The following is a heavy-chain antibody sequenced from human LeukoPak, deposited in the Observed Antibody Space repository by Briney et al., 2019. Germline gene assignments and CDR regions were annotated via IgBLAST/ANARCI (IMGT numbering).Heavy chain of an antibody. V-gene: IGHV3-30*04. CDR3: AKDPSPYSSSWYNNYFDY. Sequence: GRSLRLSCAASGFTFSSYAMHWVRQAPGKGLEWVAVISYDGSNKYYADSVKGRFTISRDNSKNTLYLQMNSLRAEDTAVYYCAKDPSPYSSSWYNNYFDYWGQGTLVTVSS. CDR2: ISYDGSNK. D-gene: IGHD6-13*01. J-gene: IGHJ4*02. CDR1: GFTFSSYA.